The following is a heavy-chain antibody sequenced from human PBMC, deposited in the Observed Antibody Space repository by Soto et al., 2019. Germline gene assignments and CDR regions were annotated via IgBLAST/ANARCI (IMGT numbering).Heavy chain of an antibody. CDR2: ITGSGDDA. D-gene: IGHD2-21*02. V-gene: IGHV3-23*01. J-gene: IGHJ4*02. CDR3: AKDLTAEQFSPLDS. Sequence: EVQLLESGGGLAQPGGSLRLSCSASGFAFSSYATSWVRQARGKGLEWVAAITGSGDDAYYSDSVKGRFTISRDNSMNTLSLHMTSLSADATAVYFCAKDLTAEQFSPLDSWGQRTLVTVTS. CDR1: GFAFSSYA.